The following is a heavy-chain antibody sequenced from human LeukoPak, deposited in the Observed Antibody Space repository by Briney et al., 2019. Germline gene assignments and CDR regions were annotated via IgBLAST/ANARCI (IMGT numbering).Heavy chain of an antibody. CDR1: GYTFTGYY. CDR2: INPNSGGT. V-gene: IGHV1-2*02. J-gene: IGHJ4*02. Sequence: ASVKVSCKASGYTFTGYYMHWVRQAPGRGLEWMGWINPNSGGTNYAQKFQGRVTMTRDTSISTAYMELSRLRSDDTAVYYCARVRIAAAGSSSRVPFDYWGQGTLVTVSS. CDR3: ARVRIAAAGSSSRVPFDY. D-gene: IGHD6-13*01.